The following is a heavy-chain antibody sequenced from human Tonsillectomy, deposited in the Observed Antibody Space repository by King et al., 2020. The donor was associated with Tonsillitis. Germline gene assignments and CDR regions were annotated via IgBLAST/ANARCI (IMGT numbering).Heavy chain of an antibody. CDR1: GFTFSSYG. CDR3: AKDSSSSQYYLDD. D-gene: IGHD6-6*01. Sequence: VQLVESGGGVVQPGRSLRLSCAASGFTFSSYGMHWFRQASGKGLELVAVILYDGSNEYYADSVKGRFTISRDNAKNTLYVQMNSLRAEDTAVYYCAKDSSSSQYYLDDWGQGTLVTVSA. V-gene: IGHV3-30*18. CDR2: ILYDGSNE. J-gene: IGHJ4*02.